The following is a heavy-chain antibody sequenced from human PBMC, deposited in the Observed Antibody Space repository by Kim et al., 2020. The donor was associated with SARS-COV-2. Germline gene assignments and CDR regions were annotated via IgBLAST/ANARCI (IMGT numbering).Heavy chain of an antibody. J-gene: IGHJ4*02. V-gene: IGHV3-11*01. Sequence: LALTCEASGFSFSDYYMAWIRQAPGKGLEWIAYINSRGLSIKYADSVRGRFSISRDNSKNSLFLQMDSLRGDDTAVYYCARGLYDSGTYWSWPFDNWGQGTLVTVSS. CDR3: ARGLYDSGTYWSWPFDN. CDR2: INSRGLSI. D-gene: IGHD3-10*01. CDR1: GFSFSDYY.